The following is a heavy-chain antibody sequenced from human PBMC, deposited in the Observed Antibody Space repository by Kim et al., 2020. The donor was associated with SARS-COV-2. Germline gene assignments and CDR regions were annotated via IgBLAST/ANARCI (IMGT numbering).Heavy chain of an antibody. CDR3: AKEKAINIAAAGSGAFDI. V-gene: IGHV3-23*01. CDR2: ISGSGGST. D-gene: IGHD6-13*01. CDR1: GFTFSSYA. Sequence: GGSLRLSCAASGFTFSSYAMSWVRQAPGKGLEWVSAISGSGGSTYYADSVKGRFTISRDNSKNTLYLQMNSLRAEDTAVYYCAKEKAINIAAAGSGAFDIWGQGTMVTVSS. J-gene: IGHJ3*02.